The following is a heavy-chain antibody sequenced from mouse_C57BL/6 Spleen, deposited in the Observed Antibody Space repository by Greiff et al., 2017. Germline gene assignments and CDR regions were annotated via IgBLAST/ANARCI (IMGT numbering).Heavy chain of an antibody. Sequence: VQLQQSGPGLVKPSQSLSLTCSVTGYSITSGYYWNWIRQFPGNKLEWMGYISYDGSNNYNPSLKNRISITRDTSKNQFFLKLNSVTTEDTATYYCARDEGLLSHYFDYWGQGTTLTVSS. J-gene: IGHJ2*01. CDR2: ISYDGSN. CDR3: ARDEGLLSHYFDY. V-gene: IGHV3-6*01. CDR1: GYSITSGYY. D-gene: IGHD2-12*01.